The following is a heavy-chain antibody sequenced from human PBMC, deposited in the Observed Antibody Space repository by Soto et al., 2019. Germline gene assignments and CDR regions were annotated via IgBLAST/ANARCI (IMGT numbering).Heavy chain of an antibody. V-gene: IGHV4-59*08. Sequence: QVQLQESGPGLVKPSETLSLTCTVSGGSISSYYWSWIRQPPGKGLELIGYIYYSGSTNYNPSLKSRVTISVDTSKNQFSLKLSSVTAADTAVYYCARRYGVAFDIWGQGTMVTVSS. J-gene: IGHJ3*02. CDR1: GGSISSYY. CDR3: ARRYGVAFDI. D-gene: IGHD3-10*01. CDR2: IYYSGST.